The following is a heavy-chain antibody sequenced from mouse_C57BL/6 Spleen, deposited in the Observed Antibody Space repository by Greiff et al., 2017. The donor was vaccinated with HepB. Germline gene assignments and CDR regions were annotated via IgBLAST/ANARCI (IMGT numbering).Heavy chain of an antibody. CDR3: SRLGDGYPYAMDY. CDR2: IDPSDSET. Sequence: QVQLQQPGAELVRPGSSVKLSCKASGYTFTSYWMHWVKQRPIQGLEWIGNIDPSDSETHYNQKFKDKATLTVDKSSSTAYMQISSLTSEDSAVYYCSRLGDGYPYAMDYWGQGTSVTVSS. CDR1: GYTFTSYW. V-gene: IGHV1-52*01. D-gene: IGHD2-3*01. J-gene: IGHJ4*01.